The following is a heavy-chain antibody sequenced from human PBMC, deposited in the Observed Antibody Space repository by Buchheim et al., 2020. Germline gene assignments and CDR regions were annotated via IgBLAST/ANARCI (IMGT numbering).Heavy chain of an antibody. CDR2: IKQDGSEK. V-gene: IGHV3-7*01. CDR1: GFTFSSYW. Sequence: EVQLVESGGGLVQPGGSLRLSCAASGFTFSSYWMSWVRQAPGKGLEWVANIKQDGSEKYYVDSVKGRFTISSDNAKNSLYLQMNSLRAEDTAVYYCASRVDYDFWSGYEDYWGQGTL. D-gene: IGHD3-3*01. J-gene: IGHJ4*02. CDR3: ASRVDYDFWSGYEDY.